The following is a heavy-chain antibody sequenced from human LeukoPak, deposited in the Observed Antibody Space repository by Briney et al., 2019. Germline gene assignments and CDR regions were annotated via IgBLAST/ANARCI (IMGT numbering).Heavy chain of an antibody. D-gene: IGHD6-19*01. V-gene: IGHV4-39*01. CDR3: ARQRYSSGWYSDP. J-gene: IGHJ5*02. CDR1: GGSISSTTYY. CDR2: INYSGTT. Sequence: PSETLSLTCTVSGGSISSTTYYWGWIRQPPGKGLEWIGSINYSGTTYCNPSLKSRVSISVDTSKNQFSLKLSSVTAADTAVYYCARQRYSSGWYSDPWGQGTLVTVSS.